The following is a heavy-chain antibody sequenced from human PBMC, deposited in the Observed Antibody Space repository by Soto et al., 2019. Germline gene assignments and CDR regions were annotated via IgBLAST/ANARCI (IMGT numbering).Heavy chain of an antibody. V-gene: IGHV1-3*01. Sequence: ASVKVSCKASGYTFTSYAMHWVRQAPGQRLEWMGWINAGNGHTKYSQKFQGRVTLTRDTSASTAYVELSTPRYDNTAVYDCETGESRSRLDFWGHGTLVTVSS. J-gene: IGHJ4*01. CDR3: ETGESRSRLDF. CDR2: INAGNGHT. CDR1: GYTFTSYA.